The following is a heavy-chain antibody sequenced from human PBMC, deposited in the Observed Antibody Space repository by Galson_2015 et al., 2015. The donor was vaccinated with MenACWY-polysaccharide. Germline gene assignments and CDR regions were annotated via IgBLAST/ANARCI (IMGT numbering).Heavy chain of an antibody. V-gene: IGHV3-23*01. CDR1: GFNFSTLV. Sequence: SLRLSCAASGFNFSTLVMTWIRQGPGKGLEWVSAISPGSETAYYSDSVKGRFTISRGNSKDTLHLQMDSLRAEDTAVYYCVKGGWADNWGQGTMVTVSS. D-gene: IGHD1-26*01. CDR3: VKGGWADN. CDR2: ISPGSETA. J-gene: IGHJ4*02.